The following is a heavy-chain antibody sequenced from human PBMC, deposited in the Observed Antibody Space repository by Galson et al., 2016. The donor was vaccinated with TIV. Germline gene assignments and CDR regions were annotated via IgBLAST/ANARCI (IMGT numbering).Heavy chain of an antibody. CDR2: FYTSGNT. D-gene: IGHD3-10*01. Sequence: ETLSLTCTVSGGSVSSLYWSWIRQPPGKGLEWIGYFYTSGNTNYNPSLKSRVTISVDTSKNQISLQLNSVTAEDTAMYYCARARGAGGKGFDPWGQGTLVTVSS. V-gene: IGHV4-4*09. CDR3: ARARGAGGKGFDP. CDR1: GGSVSSLY. J-gene: IGHJ5*02.